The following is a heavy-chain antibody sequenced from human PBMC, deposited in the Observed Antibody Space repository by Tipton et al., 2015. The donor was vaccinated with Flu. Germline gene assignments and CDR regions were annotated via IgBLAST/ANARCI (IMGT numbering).Heavy chain of an antibody. CDR1: GGSINNYY. CDR3: ARLSYYDVDLKNFYFED. Sequence: TLSLTCSVSGGSINNYYLSWIRQAPGKGLEWIGSVYYSGNSYYNPSLKSRVAMSVDTSKNQLSLKLSSVTAADTAVYYCARLSYYDVDLKNFYFEDWGQGTLVTVSS. J-gene: IGHJ4*02. V-gene: IGHV4-59*04. CDR2: VYYSGNS. D-gene: IGHD3-10*02.